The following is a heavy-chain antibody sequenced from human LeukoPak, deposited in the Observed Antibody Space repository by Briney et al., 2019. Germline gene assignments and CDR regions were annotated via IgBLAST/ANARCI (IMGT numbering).Heavy chain of an antibody. Sequence: SETLSLTCTVSGGSISSYYWSWIRQPPGKGLEWIGYIYYSGSTNYNPSLKSRVTISVDTSKNQFSLKLSSVTAADTAVYYCARRGWERRGGYYYYYYMDVWGKGATVTVSS. CDR1: GGSISSYY. D-gene: IGHD1-26*01. J-gene: IGHJ6*03. CDR3: ARRGWERRGGYYYYYYMDV. V-gene: IGHV4-59*01. CDR2: IYYSGST.